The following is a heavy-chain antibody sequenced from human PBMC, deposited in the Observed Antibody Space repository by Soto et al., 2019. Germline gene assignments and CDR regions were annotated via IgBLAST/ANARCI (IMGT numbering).Heavy chain of an antibody. V-gene: IGHV3-33*01. CDR2: IWYDGSNK. J-gene: IGHJ4*02. CDR3: ATWHPAADHYYDSRGPGDY. CDR1: GFTFSSYG. D-gene: IGHD3-22*01. Sequence: GGSLRLSCAASGFTFSSYGMHWVRQAPGKGLEWVAVIWYDGSNKYYADSVKGRFTISRDNSKNTLYLQMNSLRAEDTAVYYCATWHPAADHYYDSRGPGDYSGQGTLVTVSS.